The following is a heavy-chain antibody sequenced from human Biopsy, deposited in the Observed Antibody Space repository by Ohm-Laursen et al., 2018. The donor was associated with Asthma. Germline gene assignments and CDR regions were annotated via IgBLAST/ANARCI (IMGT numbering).Heavy chain of an antibody. CDR2: ISYDGSSI. CDR3: AREGVAGTHIED. Sequence: SLRLSCSASRFTYEMHWVRQAPGKGLEWVAVISYDGSSIYYADSVKGRFTISRDNSKNTLSLQMNSPTAEDTAVYYCAREGVAGTHIEDWGQGTLVTVSS. V-gene: IGHV3-30-3*01. CDR1: RFTYE. D-gene: IGHD6-19*01. J-gene: IGHJ4*02.